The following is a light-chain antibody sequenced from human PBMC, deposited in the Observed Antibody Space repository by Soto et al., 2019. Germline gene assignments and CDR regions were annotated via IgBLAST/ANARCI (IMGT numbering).Light chain of an antibody. Sequence: QSAMTQPASVSGSPGQSITISCAGPSRDIGYYNYVSWYQQHPGEAPKLMIYDVNNRPSGVSNRFSGSKAGNTASLTISGLQAEDEADYYCSSYTRSITYVFGAGTKLTVL. CDR2: DVN. CDR3: SSYTRSITYV. CDR1: SRDIGYYNY. J-gene: IGLJ1*01. V-gene: IGLV2-14*03.